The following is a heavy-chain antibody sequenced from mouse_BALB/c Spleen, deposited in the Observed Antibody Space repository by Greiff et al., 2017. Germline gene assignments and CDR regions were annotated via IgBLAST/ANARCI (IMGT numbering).Heavy chain of an antibody. D-gene: IGHD1-2*01. CDR2: IWAGGST. V-gene: IGHV2-9*02. CDR1: GFSLTSYG. CDR3: ASYGYSLYAMDY. J-gene: IGHJ4*01. Sequence: QVQLQQSGPGLVAPSQSLSITCTVSGFSLTSYGVHWVRQPPGKGLEWLGVIWAGGSTNYNSALMSRLSISKDNSKSQVFLKMNSLQTDDTAMYYCASYGYSLYAMDYWGQGTSVTVSS.